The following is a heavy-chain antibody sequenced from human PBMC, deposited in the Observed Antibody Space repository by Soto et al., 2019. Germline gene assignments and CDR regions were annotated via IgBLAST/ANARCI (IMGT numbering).Heavy chain of an antibody. D-gene: IGHD6-25*01. CDR3: VRDASSGYRGWWDP. CDR2: ISPYNGDT. V-gene: IGHV1-18*01. J-gene: IGHJ5*02. CDR1: GYTFTSYG. Sequence: QVQMVQSGNEVKKPGASVMVSCKTSGYTFTSYGVSWVRQAPGQGLEWIGLISPYNGDTLYARKFQGRVTVTADTATDTVYMELRSLTSDETAVYYCVRDASSGYRGWWDPWGQGTLVTVSS.